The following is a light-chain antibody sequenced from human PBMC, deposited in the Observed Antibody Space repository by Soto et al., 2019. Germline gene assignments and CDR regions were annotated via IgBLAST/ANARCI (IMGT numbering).Light chain of an antibody. CDR3: MQYNKWPLRT. V-gene: IGKV3D-15*01. Sequence: EIVLTQSPATLSLSPGERATLSCRASQSVSNYLAWYQQKLGQAPSLLIYGASSRATGIPDRFSGSGSGTEFTLTINSLQSEDFGVYFCMQYNKWPLRTFGQGTKVDIK. J-gene: IGKJ1*01. CDR1: QSVSNY. CDR2: GAS.